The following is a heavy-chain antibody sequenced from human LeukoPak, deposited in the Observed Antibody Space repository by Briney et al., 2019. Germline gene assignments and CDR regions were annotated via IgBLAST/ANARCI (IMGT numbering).Heavy chain of an antibody. Sequence: GGSLRLSCAASGFTFSSYWTSWVRQAPGTGLEWVATIRQDGSDKYYVDSVKGRFAISRDNTKNSLYLQMNSLRAEDTAVYYCARDFPWHPSWGQGTLVTVSS. CDR1: GFTFSSYW. CDR2: IRQDGSDK. J-gene: IGHJ4*02. CDR3: ARDFPWHPS. V-gene: IGHV3-7*01.